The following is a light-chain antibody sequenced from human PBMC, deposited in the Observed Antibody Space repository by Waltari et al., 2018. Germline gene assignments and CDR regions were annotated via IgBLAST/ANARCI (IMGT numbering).Light chain of an antibody. CDR3: SSYAGSNNLV. J-gene: IGLJ1*01. CDR2: EVN. V-gene: IGLV2-8*01. CDR1: SSDVGGYKF. Sequence: QSALTQPPSASGSPGQQVTIPCTGTSSDVGGYKFVSWYQQHPGRAPKLMIYEVNQRPSGVPDRFSGSKSGNTASLTVSGLQAEDEADYYCSSYAGSNNLVFGTGTKVTVL.